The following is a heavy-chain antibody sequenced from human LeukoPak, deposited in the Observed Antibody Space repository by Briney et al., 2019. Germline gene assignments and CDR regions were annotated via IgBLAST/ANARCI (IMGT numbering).Heavy chain of an antibody. CDR3: AREMVTGSYYFDY. D-gene: IGHD2-21*02. CDR1: GGSISSYY. V-gene: IGHV4-59*01. J-gene: IGHJ4*02. CDR2: IYYTGST. Sequence: SETLSLTCTVSGGSISSYYWSWIRQPPRKGLEWIGYIYYTGSTNYSPSLKSRVTISVDTSKNQFSLKLNSVTAADTAVYYCAREMVTGSYYFDYWGQGTLVTVSS.